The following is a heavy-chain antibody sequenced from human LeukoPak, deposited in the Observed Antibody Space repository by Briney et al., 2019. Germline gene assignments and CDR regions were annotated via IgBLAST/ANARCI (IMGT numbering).Heavy chain of an antibody. V-gene: IGHV7-4-1*02. CDR1: GFTFTIYA. CDR3: ARKPYYYYYMDV. Sequence: ASVKLSFKASGFTFTIYAMNWVRQAPGQGLEWMGWINTNTGNPAYSQAFTGRFVFSLDTSVSTAYLQISSLQAEDTAVYYCARKPYYYYYMDVWGKGTTVTISS. CDR2: INTNTGNP. J-gene: IGHJ6*03.